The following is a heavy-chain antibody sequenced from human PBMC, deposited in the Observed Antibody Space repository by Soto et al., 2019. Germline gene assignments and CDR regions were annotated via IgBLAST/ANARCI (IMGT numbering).Heavy chain of an antibody. V-gene: IGHV1-8*01. CDR3: ERAARPDIVATSY. D-gene: IGHD5-12*01. CDR1: GYTFTSYD. Sequence: QVQLVQCGAEVKKPGASVKVSCKASGYTFTSYDINWVRQATGQGLEWMGWMNPNSGNTGYAQKFQGRVTMTRNTSISTAYMELSSMRSEDTAVYYGERAARPDIVATSYWGQGTLVTVSS. CDR2: MNPNSGNT. J-gene: IGHJ4*02.